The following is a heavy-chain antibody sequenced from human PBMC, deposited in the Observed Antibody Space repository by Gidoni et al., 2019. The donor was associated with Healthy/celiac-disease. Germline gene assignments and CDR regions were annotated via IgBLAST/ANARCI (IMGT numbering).Heavy chain of an antibody. CDR2: RWYDESNK. V-gene: IGHV3-33*01. CDR3: ARAVGGYDIDY. D-gene: IGHD5-12*01. Sequence: QVQLVESGGGVVQPGRSLRLSCAASGFTFSSYGMHRVRQAPGKGLEWVAVRWYDESNKYYSDSVKGRFTSSRDNSKNTLYLQMNSLRAEDTAVYYCARAVGGYDIDYWGQGTLVTVSS. J-gene: IGHJ4*02. CDR1: GFTFSSYG.